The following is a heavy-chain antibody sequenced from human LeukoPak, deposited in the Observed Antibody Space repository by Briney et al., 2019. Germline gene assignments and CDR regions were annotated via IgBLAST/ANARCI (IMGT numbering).Heavy chain of an antibody. Sequence: SETLSLTCTVSGGSISSYSWNWVRQPPGKRLEWIAYIYYSGTTNYSPSLKSRATMSVDTSKNQFSLKLTSVTAADTAVYHCARHPPRGNTGNAFDIWGRGTLVTVSS. V-gene: IGHV4-59*08. D-gene: IGHD3-10*01. CDR1: GGSISSYS. CDR3: ARHPPRGNTGNAFDI. CDR2: IYYSGTT. J-gene: IGHJ3*02.